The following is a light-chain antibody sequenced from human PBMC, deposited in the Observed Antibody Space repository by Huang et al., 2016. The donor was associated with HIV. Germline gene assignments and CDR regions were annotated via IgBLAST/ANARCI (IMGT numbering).Light chain of an antibody. J-gene: IGKJ3*01. CDR1: QSISSY. Sequence: EIVLTQSPATLSLSPGERATLSCRASQSISSYIAWYQQKPGQAPRLLIYDASNRASGIPDRFSGSGFGTDFTLTISSLEPEDFAIYYCQQRSNWPPLFTFGPGTKVDIK. CDR3: QQRSNWPPLFT. V-gene: IGKV3-11*01. CDR2: DAS.